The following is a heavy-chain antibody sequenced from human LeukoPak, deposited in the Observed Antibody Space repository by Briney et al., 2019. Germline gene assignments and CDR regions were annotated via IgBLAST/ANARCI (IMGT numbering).Heavy chain of an antibody. CDR3: AKAGLAAAGQGMDV. Sequence: GGSLRLSCAASGFTFSTYWMHWVRQAPGQGLEWVAVISYDGSNKYYADSVKGRFTISRDNSKNTLYLQMNSLRAEDTAVYYCAKAGLAAAGQGMDVWGQGTTVTVSS. D-gene: IGHD6-13*01. J-gene: IGHJ6*02. CDR1: GFTFSTYW. V-gene: IGHV3-30*18. CDR2: ISYDGSNK.